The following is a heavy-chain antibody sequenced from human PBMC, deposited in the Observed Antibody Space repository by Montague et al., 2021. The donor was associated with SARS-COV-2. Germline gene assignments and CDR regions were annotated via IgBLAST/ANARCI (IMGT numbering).Heavy chain of an antibody. CDR2: ISSSGSTI. J-gene: IGHJ4*02. D-gene: IGHD3-9*01. V-gene: IGHV3-11*01. CDR3: ARDHLRYFETYFDY. Sequence: SLRLSCAASGFTFRDYYMSWIRQAPGKGLEWVSYISSSGSTIYYADSVKGRFTISRDNAKNSLYLQMNSLRAEDTAVYYCARDHLRYFETYFDYWGQGTLVTVSS. CDR1: GFTFRDYY.